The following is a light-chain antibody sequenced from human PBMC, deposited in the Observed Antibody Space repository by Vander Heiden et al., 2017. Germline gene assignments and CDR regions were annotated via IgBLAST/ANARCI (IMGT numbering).Light chain of an antibody. V-gene: IGLV2-8*01. CDR3: SSYAGSSYFGVL. Sequence: QSALTQPPSASGSPRQSVTISCTGTSSDVGDFNYVPWYQQNPGKVPKLMIYEVNKRPSGVPDRFSGSKSGNTASLTVSGLQAEDEADYYCSSYAGSSYFGVLFGGGTKLTVL. CDR1: SSDVGDFNY. CDR2: EVN. J-gene: IGLJ2*01.